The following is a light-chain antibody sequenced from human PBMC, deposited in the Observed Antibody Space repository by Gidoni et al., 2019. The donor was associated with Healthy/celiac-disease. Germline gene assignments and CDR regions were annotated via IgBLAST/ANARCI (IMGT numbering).Light chain of an antibody. V-gene: IGLV2-14*01. CDR1: SSDVGGYNY. CDR3: SSYTSSSTLV. Sequence: QSALTQPAPESGSPGQSITISRTGTSSDVGGYNYVPWYQQHPGKAPKLMICEDSTRPSGVSNRFSGSKSGNTASLTISGLQAEDEADYYCSSYTSSSTLVFGTGTKVTVL. CDR2: EDS. J-gene: IGLJ1*01.